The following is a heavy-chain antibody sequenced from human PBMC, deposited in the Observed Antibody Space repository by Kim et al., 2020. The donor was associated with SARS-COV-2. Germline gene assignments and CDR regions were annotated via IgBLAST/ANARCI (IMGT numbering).Heavy chain of an antibody. CDR1: GGSFSGYY. V-gene: IGHV4-34*01. CDR2: INHSGST. CDR3: ASPPEVDY. Sequence: SETLSLTCAVYGGSFSGYYWSWIRQPPGKGLEWIGEINHSGSTNYNPSLKSRVTISVDTSKNQFSLKLSSVTAADTAVDYCASPPEVDYWGQGTLVTVSS. J-gene: IGHJ4*02.